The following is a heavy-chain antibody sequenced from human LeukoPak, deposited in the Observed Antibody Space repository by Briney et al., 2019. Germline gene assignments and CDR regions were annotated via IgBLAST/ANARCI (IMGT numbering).Heavy chain of an antibody. D-gene: IGHD6-19*01. Sequence: SVTLSLTCAVYGGSFSGYYWSWIRQPPGKGLEWIGEINHSGSTNYNPSLKSRVTISVDTSKNKFSLKLSSVTAADTAVYYCARGHIAVAGPGEPWGQGTLVTVSS. J-gene: IGHJ5*02. V-gene: IGHV4-34*01. CDR1: GGSFSGYY. CDR2: INHSGST. CDR3: ARGHIAVAGPGEP.